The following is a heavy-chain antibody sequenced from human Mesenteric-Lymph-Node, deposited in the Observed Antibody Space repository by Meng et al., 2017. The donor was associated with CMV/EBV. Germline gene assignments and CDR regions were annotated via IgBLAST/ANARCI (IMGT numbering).Heavy chain of an antibody. Sequence: YCKASGYSFTNYGMHWVRRAAGQRFGWMGWINGGNGDTKYTQKFQDRVTISRDTSASTAYIEVSSLRSEDTAVYYCARDDRTYYFDYWGQGALVTVSS. CDR1: GYSFTNYG. J-gene: IGHJ4*02. CDR2: INGGNGDT. CDR3: ARDDRTYYFDY. V-gene: IGHV1-3*01.